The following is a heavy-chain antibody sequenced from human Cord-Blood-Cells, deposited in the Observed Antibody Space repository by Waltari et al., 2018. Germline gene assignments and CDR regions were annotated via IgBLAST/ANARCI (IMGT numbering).Heavy chain of an antibody. V-gene: IGHV3-73*02. CDR3: TRHSRSGSYDY. CDR2: SRSKANSYAT. Sequence: EVQLVESGGGLVQPGGSLKLSCAASGFTFSGSAMHWVRQASGKGLGGVGRSRSKANSYATAYAASVKGRFTISRDDSKNTAYLQMNSLKTEDTAVYYCTRHSRSGSYDYWGQGTLVTVSS. J-gene: IGHJ4*02. D-gene: IGHD1-26*01. CDR1: GFTFSGSA.